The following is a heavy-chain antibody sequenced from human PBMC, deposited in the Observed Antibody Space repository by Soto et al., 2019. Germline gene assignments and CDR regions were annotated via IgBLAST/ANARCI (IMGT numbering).Heavy chain of an antibody. D-gene: IGHD2-15*01. CDR3: ARASRAAYGMDV. J-gene: IGHJ6*02. CDR2: IIPIFGTA. Sequence: GASVKVSCKASGGTFSSYAISWVRQAPGQGLEWVGGIIPIFGTANYAQKFQGRVTITADESTSTAYMELSSLRSEDTAVYYCARASRAAYGMDVWGQGTTVTVSS. V-gene: IGHV1-69*13. CDR1: GGTFSSYA.